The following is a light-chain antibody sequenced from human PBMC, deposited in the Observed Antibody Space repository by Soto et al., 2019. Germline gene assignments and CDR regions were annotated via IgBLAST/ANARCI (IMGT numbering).Light chain of an antibody. V-gene: IGKV3-11*01. J-gene: IGKJ4*01. CDR1: QSISTY. Sequence: ETVLTQSPATLSLSPGERATLSCRASQSISTYLAWYQQKPGQAPRLLIYDAVNRATGIPARFSGSGSGTDFTLIIDSLAPEDFAVYYCQQRINWPLTFGGGTRWIS. CDR3: QQRINWPLT. CDR2: DAV.